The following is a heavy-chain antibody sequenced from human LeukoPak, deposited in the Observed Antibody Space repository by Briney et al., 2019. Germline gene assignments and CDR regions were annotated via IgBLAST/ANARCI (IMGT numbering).Heavy chain of an antibody. CDR1: GGSISSYY. Sequence: SETLSLTCTVSGGSISSYYWSWIRQPPGKGLEWVGYIYYSGSTNYNPSLKSRVTISVDTSKNQFSLKLSSVTAADTAVYYCAREAFYYGMDVWGQGTTVTVSS. J-gene: IGHJ6*02. CDR2: IYYSGST. CDR3: AREAFYYGMDV. V-gene: IGHV4-59*01.